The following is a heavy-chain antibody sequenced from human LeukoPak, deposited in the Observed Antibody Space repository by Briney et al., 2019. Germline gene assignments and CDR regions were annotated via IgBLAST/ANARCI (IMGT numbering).Heavy chain of an antibody. Sequence: KPSETLSLTCTVSGGSISSYYWSWIRQPPGKGLEWIGYIYYSGSTNYNPSLKSRVTISVDTSKNQFSLKLSSVTAADTAVYYCARRLVLWFGNDYWGQGTLVTVSS. CDR3: ARRLVLWFGNDY. V-gene: IGHV4-59*12. J-gene: IGHJ4*02. CDR2: IYYSGST. CDR1: GGSISSYY. D-gene: IGHD3-10*01.